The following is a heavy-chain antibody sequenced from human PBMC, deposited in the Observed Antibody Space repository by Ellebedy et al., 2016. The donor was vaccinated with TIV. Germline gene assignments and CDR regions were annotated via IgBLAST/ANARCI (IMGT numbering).Heavy chain of an antibody. V-gene: IGHV3-74*01. CDR3: ARSPYDSWFR. Sequence: PGGSLRLSCAASGFTFSNYWMHWVRQAPGKGLVLVSRIYNDGSSTSYADSVKGRFTISRDNSKNTVYLQMNSLRAEDTAVYYCARSPYDSWFRWGQGTLVTVSS. J-gene: IGHJ4*02. CDR1: GFTFSNYW. D-gene: IGHD3-10*01. CDR2: IYNDGSST.